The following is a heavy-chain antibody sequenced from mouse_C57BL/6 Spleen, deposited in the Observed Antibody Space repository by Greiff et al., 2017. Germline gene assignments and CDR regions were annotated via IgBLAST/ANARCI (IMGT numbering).Heavy chain of an antibody. V-gene: IGHV5-4*01. CDR2: ISDGGSYN. Sequence: EVMLVASGGGLVKPGGSLKLSCAASGFTFSSYAMSWVRQTPEKRLEWVATISDGGSYNYYPENVKGRFTISRDNAKNNLYLQMSHLKSEDTAMYYCARDEGNYGSSSWFAYWGQGTLVTVSA. CDR1: GFTFSSYA. CDR3: ARDEGNYGSSSWFAY. J-gene: IGHJ3*01. D-gene: IGHD1-1*01.